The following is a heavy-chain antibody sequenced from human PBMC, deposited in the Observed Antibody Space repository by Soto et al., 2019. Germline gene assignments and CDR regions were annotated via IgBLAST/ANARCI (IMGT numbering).Heavy chain of an antibody. D-gene: IGHD3-16*02. CDR1: GLSFNSYA. J-gene: IGHJ6*01. CDR3: VLRSGLDRDVPSFRAQGSPVIGSAGM. V-gene: IGHV3-23*01. Sequence: GGSLRLSCAAYGLSFNSYALSWVRQAPGKGLQWVSAISGNGGSTYYADSVKGRFTISRDNSKNTLYLQMNSLRAEDTATYYCVLRSGLDRDVPSFRAQGSPVIGSAGM. CDR2: ISGNGGST.